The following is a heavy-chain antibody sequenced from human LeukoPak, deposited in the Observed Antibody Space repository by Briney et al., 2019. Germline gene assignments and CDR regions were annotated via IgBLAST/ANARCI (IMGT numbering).Heavy chain of an antibody. CDR1: GFTFSSYA. Sequence: GGSLRLSCAASGFTFSSYAMYWVRQAPGKGLEWVAVISYDGSNKYYADSVKGRFTISRDNSKNTLYLQMNSLRAEDTAVYYCARVHGYSSGWSIDYYYYGMDVWGQGTTVTVSS. CDR3: ARVHGYSSGWSIDYYYYGMDV. J-gene: IGHJ6*02. V-gene: IGHV3-30*04. CDR2: ISYDGSNK. D-gene: IGHD6-19*01.